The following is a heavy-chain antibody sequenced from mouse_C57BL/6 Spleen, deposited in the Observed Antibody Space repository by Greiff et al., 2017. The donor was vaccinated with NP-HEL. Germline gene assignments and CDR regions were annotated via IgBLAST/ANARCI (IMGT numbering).Heavy chain of an antibody. Sequence: EVHLVESGGGLVKPGGSLKLSCAASGFTFSDYGMHWVRQAPEKGLEWVAYISSGSSTIYYADTVKGRFTISRDNAKNTLFLQMTSLRSEDTAMYYCARGYGNYGYYFDYWGQGTTLTVSS. CDR3: ARGYGNYGYYFDY. J-gene: IGHJ2*01. CDR2: ISSGSSTI. V-gene: IGHV5-17*01. D-gene: IGHD2-1*01. CDR1: GFTFSDYG.